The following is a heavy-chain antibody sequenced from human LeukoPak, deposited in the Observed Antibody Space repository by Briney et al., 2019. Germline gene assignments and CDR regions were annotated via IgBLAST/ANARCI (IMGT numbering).Heavy chain of an antibody. Sequence: ATVKVSCKASGYTFTSYGISWVRQAPGQGLEWMGWISAYNGNTNYAQKLQGRVTMTTDTSTSTAYMELRSLRSDDTAVYYCARSRDSSGWPDAFDIWGQGTMFTVSS. CDR1: GYTFTSYG. V-gene: IGHV1-18*01. CDR2: ISAYNGNT. J-gene: IGHJ3*02. CDR3: ARSRDSSGWPDAFDI. D-gene: IGHD6-19*01.